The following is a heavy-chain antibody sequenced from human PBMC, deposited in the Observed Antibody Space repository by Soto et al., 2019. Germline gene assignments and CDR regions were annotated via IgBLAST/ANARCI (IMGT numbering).Heavy chain of an antibody. J-gene: IGHJ4*02. CDR3: ARGVSAGVDY. Sequence: ASVKVSCKASGYSFTSLDINWVRQTAGQGLEWMGWMQPSTGRTGYAQKFQGRVTMTRDTSINTAYMELTTLTSDDTAFYYCARGVSAGVDYWGQETMVNASS. CDR2: MQPSTGRT. D-gene: IGHD3-10*01. V-gene: IGHV1-8*01. CDR1: GYSFTSLD.